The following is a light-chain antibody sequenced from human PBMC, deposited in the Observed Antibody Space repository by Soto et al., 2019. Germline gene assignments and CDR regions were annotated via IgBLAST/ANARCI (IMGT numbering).Light chain of an antibody. V-gene: IGKV3D-15*01. CDR2: GAS. CDR1: QRVSSN. CDR3: QQYNNWPPYPSLSGT. J-gene: IGKJ1*01. Sequence: EIVMTQSPATLSVSPGERATLSCRASQRVSSNLAWYQQKPGQAPRLLIYGASTRATGIPARFSGSGSGTEFTLTISSLQSEDFAVYYCQQYNNWPPYPSLSGTFGQGTKVEIK.